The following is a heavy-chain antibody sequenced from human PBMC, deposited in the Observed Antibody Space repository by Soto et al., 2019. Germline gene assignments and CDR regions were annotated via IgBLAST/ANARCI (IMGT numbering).Heavy chain of an antibody. CDR3: ARDKITGLFDY. Sequence: QVQLQQWGAGLLKPSEPLSLTSAVYGGPFSGYSWTWIRQPPGTGLEWIGEINHSGSTNYNPSLKSRVTISVDTSKNQFSLKLTSVTAADTAVYYCARDKITGLFDYWGQGTLVTVSS. J-gene: IGHJ4*02. CDR2: INHSGST. D-gene: IGHD2-8*02. CDR1: GGPFSGYS. V-gene: IGHV4-34*01.